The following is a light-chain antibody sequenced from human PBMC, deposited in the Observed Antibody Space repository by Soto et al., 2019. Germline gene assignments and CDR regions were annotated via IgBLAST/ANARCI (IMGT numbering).Light chain of an antibody. CDR1: QTLLHSNGYTY. CDR2: LGS. CDR3: MQGLRPMYT. V-gene: IGKV2-28*01. Sequence: IALTQSPLSLSVTPGEPASSSCRSSQTLLHSNGYTYLNWYLQKPGQSPQLLIYLGSNRASGVPDRFSGSGSGKDFTLKINRVQAEDVGVFYCMQGLRPMYTFGQGTKLEIK. J-gene: IGKJ2*01.